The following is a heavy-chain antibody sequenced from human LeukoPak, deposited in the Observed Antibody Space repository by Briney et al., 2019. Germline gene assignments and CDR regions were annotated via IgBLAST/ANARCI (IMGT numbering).Heavy chain of an antibody. Sequence: GGSLRLSCAASGFTVSSNYMSWVRQAPGKGLEWVSVIYSGGSTYYADSVKGRFTISRDNSKNTLYLQMNSLRAEDTAVYYCAREEMIAAAGTVGVYYYGMDVWGQGTTVTVSS. CDR3: AREEMIAAAGTVGVYYYGMDV. V-gene: IGHV3-66*01. CDR2: IYSGGST. CDR1: GFTVSSNY. J-gene: IGHJ6*02. D-gene: IGHD6-13*01.